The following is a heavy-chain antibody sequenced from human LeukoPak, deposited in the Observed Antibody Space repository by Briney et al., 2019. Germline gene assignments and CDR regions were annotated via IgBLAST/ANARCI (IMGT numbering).Heavy chain of an antibody. CDR2: IVVGSGNT. CDR1: GFTFSSSA. D-gene: IGHD3-22*01. Sequence: SVKVSCKASGFTFSSSAMQWVRQARGQRLEWIGWIVVGSGNTNYAQKFQERVTITRDMSTSTAYMELSSLRSEDTAVSYCAALLGYYYDSSGLPIDPWGQGTLVTVSS. CDR3: AALLGYYYDSSGLPIDP. V-gene: IGHV1-58*02. J-gene: IGHJ5*02.